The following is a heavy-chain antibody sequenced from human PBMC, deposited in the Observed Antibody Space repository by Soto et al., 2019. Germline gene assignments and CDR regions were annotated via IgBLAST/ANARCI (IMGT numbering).Heavy chain of an antibody. D-gene: IGHD6-6*01. CDR1: GGSISSSSYY. V-gene: IGHV4-39*01. J-gene: IGHJ5*02. Sequence: SETLSLTCTVSGGSISSSSYYWGWIRQPPGKGLEWIGSIYYSGSTYYNPSLKSRVTISVDTSKNQFSLKLSSVTAADTAVYYCARAVHVTPNWFDPWGQRTLVTVSS. CDR2: IYYSGST. CDR3: ARAVHVTPNWFDP.